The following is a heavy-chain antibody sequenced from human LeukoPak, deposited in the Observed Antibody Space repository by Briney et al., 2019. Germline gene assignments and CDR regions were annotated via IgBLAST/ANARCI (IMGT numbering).Heavy chain of an antibody. V-gene: IGHV3-15*01. CDR1: GLPIADFA. Sequence: GGSLRLSCVASGLPIADFAMHWVRQAPGRGLEWVGRIKSKTDGGTTNHAAPVKGRFTISRDDSKNTLYLQMNSLKTEDTAVYFCTTVGPSGDSSDAFDIWGQGTMVTVSS. D-gene: IGHD2-21*02. CDR3: TTVGPSGDSSDAFDI. CDR2: IKSKTDGGTT. J-gene: IGHJ3*02.